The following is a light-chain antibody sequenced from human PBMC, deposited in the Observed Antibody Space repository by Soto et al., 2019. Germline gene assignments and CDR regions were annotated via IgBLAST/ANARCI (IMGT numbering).Light chain of an antibody. CDR3: QQSYSAPVT. J-gene: IGKJ4*01. CDR1: QSISSF. V-gene: IGKV1-39*01. CDR2: AAS. Sequence: DIQITQSASSLSASAGDRVTITCRASQSISSFLNWYQQKPGKAPKLLIFAASGLQSGVPSRFSGSGSGTDFTLTISSLRPEDFATYYCQQSYSAPVTFGGGTKVDIK.